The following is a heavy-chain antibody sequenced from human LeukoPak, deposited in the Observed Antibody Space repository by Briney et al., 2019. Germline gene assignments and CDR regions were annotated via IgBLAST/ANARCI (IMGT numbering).Heavy chain of an antibody. CDR1: GDSIDTSSYY. D-gene: IGHD3-3*01. J-gene: IGHJ4*02. V-gene: IGHV4-39*07. Sequence: SETLSLTCSVSGDSIDTSSYYWGWIRQPPGKGLEWIGNVFYSGSTYYSPSLKSRVTISLDTSKNQFSLKLTSVTAADTAVYYCARGPRFIDYWGQGTLVTVSS. CDR3: ARGPRFIDY. CDR2: VFYSGST.